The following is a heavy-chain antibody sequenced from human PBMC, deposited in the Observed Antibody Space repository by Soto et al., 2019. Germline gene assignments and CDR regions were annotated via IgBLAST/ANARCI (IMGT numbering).Heavy chain of an antibody. CDR3: ASSYYYDSSGYSSLYYYYGMDV. CDR2: INAGNGNT. Sequence: QVQLVQSGAEVKKPGASVKVSCKASGYTFTSYAMHWLRQAPGQRLEWMGWINAGNGNTKYSQMFQGRVTITRDTSASTAYMELSSLRSEDTAVYYCASSYYYDSSGYSSLYYYYGMDVWGQGTTVTVSS. D-gene: IGHD3-22*01. CDR1: GYTFTSYA. V-gene: IGHV1-3*01. J-gene: IGHJ6*02.